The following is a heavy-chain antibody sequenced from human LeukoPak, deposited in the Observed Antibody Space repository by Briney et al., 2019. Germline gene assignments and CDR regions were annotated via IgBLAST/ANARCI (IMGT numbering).Heavy chain of an antibody. J-gene: IGHJ3*02. CDR2: INPDSGAT. V-gene: IGHV1-2*02. D-gene: IGHD1-1*01. CDR1: GYTCNSYG. CDR3: ARPVSSWSLSAFDI. Sequence: ASVKVSFKAPGYTCNSYGISWVRQAPGQGLEWMGLINPDSGATGYAQKFRGRVTMTRDTSISTAYMEISRLRSNDTAVYYCARPVSSWSLSAFDIWGQGTMVTVSS.